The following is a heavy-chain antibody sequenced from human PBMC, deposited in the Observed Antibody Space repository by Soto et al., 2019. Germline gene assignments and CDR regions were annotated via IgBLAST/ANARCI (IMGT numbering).Heavy chain of an antibody. Sequence: PGGSLRLSCVASEFVFSDYAMSWVRQAPGKGLEWVSAISAGGSDTYYADSVKGRFTVSRVNSESTLYLQMNTLRAEDTAIYYCASVPIWCGSSSCYTEGFDSWGQGTLVTVS. D-gene: IGHD2-2*01. CDR3: ASVPIWCGSSSCYTEGFDS. CDR1: EFVFSDYA. V-gene: IGHV3-23*01. CDR2: ISAGGSDT. J-gene: IGHJ4*02.